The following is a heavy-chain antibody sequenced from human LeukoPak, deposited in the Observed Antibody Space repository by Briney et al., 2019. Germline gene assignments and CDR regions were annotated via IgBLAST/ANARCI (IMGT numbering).Heavy chain of an antibody. CDR1: GFTFSSYG. CDR2: ISYDGSNK. D-gene: IGHD3-22*01. J-gene: IGHJ4*02. V-gene: IGHV3-30*03. Sequence: GRSLRLSCAASGFTFSSYGMHWVRQAPGKGLEWVAVISYDGSNKYYADSVKGRFTISRDNSKNTLYLQMNSLRAEDTALYYCVRLRISMIAFDYWGQGTRVTVSS. CDR3: VRLRISMIAFDY.